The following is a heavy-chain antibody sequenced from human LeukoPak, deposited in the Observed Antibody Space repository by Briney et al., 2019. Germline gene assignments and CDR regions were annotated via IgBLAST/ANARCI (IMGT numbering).Heavy chain of an antibody. D-gene: IGHD6-13*01. V-gene: IGHV4-59*01. CDR1: GGSIGTYS. J-gene: IGHJ4*02. CDR3: ARGVYIAAAQYAY. CDR2: IYYSGTT. Sequence: SETLSLTCTVSGGSIGTYSWNWIRQPPGKGLEWIEYIYYSGTTNYNPSLKSRVTISVDTSKNQFSLKLSSVTAADTAVYYCARGVYIAAAQYAYWGQGTLVTVSS.